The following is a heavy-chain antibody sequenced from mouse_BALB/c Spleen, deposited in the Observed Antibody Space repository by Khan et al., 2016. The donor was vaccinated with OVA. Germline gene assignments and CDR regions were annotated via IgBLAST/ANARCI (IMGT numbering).Heavy chain of an antibody. CDR1: GYTFTDFY. J-gene: IGHJ3*01. CDR3: ARRNYFGYTFAY. CDR2: ISPGSGDT. V-gene: IGHV1-77*01. Sequence: QVQLKQSGAELARPGASVKLSCKASGYTFTDFYINWVKQRTGQGLEWIGEISPGSGDTFYNERFKDKATLTEDKSSNTAYMQLSSLTSEASAVYVCARRNYFGYTFAYWGQGTLVTVSA. D-gene: IGHD1-2*01.